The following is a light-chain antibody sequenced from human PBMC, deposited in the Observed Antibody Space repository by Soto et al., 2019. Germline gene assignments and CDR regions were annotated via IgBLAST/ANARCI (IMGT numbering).Light chain of an antibody. CDR2: NVS. Sequence: QSVLTQPASVSGSPGQSITISCTGTSSDVGAYNYVSWYQQHPGKAPKLMIYNVSYRPSGVSNRFSGSKSGNTASLTISGLQAEDDADYYRSSYTSSTAVVFGGGTKLTVL. CDR1: SSDVGAYNY. J-gene: IGLJ2*01. CDR3: SSYTSSTAVV. V-gene: IGLV2-14*03.